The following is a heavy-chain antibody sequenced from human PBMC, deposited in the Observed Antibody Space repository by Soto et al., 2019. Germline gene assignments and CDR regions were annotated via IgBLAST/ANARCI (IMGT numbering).Heavy chain of an antibody. J-gene: IGHJ6*04. Sequence: EVQVLESGGDLVQPGGSLRLSCAASGFTFSNYAMNWVRQAPGKGPEWVSGISAGRSTYYADSVKGRFTISRDNAKSTLFLQMDSLRAEDTALYYCKKVRGDPVWGKGTTVTVSS. CDR1: GFTFSNYA. CDR3: KKVRGDPV. D-gene: IGHD4-17*01. V-gene: IGHV3-23*01. CDR2: ISAGRST.